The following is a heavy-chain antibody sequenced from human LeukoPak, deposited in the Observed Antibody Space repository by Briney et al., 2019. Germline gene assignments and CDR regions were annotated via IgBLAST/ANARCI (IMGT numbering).Heavy chain of an antibody. CDR1: GGSISSSSYY. CDR3: ARALRGVRGRDYYMDV. V-gene: IGHV4-39*07. CDR2: IYYSGST. J-gene: IGHJ6*03. Sequence: SETLSLTCTVSGGSISSSSYYWGWIRQPPGKGLEWIGSIYYSGSTYYNPSLKSRVTISVDTSKNQFSLKLSSVTAADTAVYYCARALRGVRGRDYYMDVWGKGTTVTVSS. D-gene: IGHD3-10*01.